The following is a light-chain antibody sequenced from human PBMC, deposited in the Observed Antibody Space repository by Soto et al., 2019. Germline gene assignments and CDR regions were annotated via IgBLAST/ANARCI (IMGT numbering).Light chain of an antibody. J-gene: IGLJ3*02. CDR2: DVN. Sequence: QSVLTQPASVSESPGQSITISCTGTSSDVGGYDYVSWYQQHPGKAPQLMIYDVNNRPSGVSNRFSGPKSGNTASLTISGLQAEDEAHYYCCSYARGRIWVFGGGTKVTVL. CDR3: CSYARGRIWV. CDR1: SSDVGGYDY. V-gene: IGLV2-14*01.